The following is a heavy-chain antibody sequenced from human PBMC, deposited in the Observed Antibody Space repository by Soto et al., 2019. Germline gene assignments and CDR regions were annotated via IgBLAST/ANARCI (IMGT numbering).Heavy chain of an antibody. CDR3: AKENQYCSGGSCYIDY. J-gene: IGHJ4*02. D-gene: IGHD2-15*01. CDR2: ISGTGGST. V-gene: IGHV3-23*01. CDR1: GFTFNNYA. Sequence: EVQLLESGGDLVQPGGSLRLSCAASGFTFNNYAMSWVRQAPGKGLEWVSSISGTGGSTYYADSVKGRFTISRDNSKNTLYLQMNSLRVEDTAVYYCAKENQYCSGGSCYIDYWGQGALVTVSS.